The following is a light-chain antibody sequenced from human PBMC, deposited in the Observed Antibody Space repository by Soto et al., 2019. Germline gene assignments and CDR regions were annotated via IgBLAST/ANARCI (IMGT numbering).Light chain of an antibody. CDR3: SSYTSSSTPVV. Sequence: QSALTQPASVSGSPGQSITISCTGTSSDVGGYNYVSWYQQHPGKAPKLMIYEVSNRPSGVSNRFSGSNSGNTASLTISGLQAEDEADYYCSSYTSSSTPVVFGGGTKVTVL. CDR1: SSDVGGYNY. CDR2: EVS. V-gene: IGLV2-14*01. J-gene: IGLJ2*01.